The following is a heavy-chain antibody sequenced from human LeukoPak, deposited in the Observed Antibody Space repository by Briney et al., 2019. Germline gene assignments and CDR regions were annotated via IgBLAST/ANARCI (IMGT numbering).Heavy chain of an antibody. CDR3: ARMSGIAVAAIWISYFDY. Sequence: GKSLRLSCAASGFTFGAYYMTWVCQAPGKGLECVANIKQDGSEKSYVDSVKCRFTISRDNANNSLYLQMNSLRAEDTAVYYCARMSGIAVAAIWISYFDYWGQGTLVTVSS. CDR1: GFTFGAYY. V-gene: IGHV3-7*03. J-gene: IGHJ4*02. D-gene: IGHD6-19*01. CDR2: IKQDGSEK.